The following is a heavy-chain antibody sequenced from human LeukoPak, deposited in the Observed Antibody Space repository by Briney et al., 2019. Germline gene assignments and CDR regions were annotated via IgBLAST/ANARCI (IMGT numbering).Heavy chain of an antibody. CDR3: AGDRATSYFDY. J-gene: IGHJ4*02. CDR1: GFTVSSNC. CDR2: IYSGGSA. D-gene: IGHD1-26*01. Sequence: GGSLRLSCAASGFTVSSNCMSWVRQAPGKVLEWVSVIYSGGSAYYADSVKGRFTISRDNSKNTLYLQMNSLRAEDTGVYYCAGDRATSYFDYWGQGALVTISS. V-gene: IGHV3-53*01.